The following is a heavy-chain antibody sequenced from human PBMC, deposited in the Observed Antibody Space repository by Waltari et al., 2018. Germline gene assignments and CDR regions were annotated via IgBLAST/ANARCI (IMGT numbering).Heavy chain of an antibody. Sequence: EVQLVESGGGLIQPGGSLTLSCSASGFTVSNKYMSWVRQAPGKGLEWVSVIYSGGDTSYADSGKGRFSISRDNSMNTLYLQMNSLRAEDTAVYYCARDVSFRGHTIDWGQGTLVTVSS. CDR3: ARDVSFRGHTID. CDR2: IYSGGDT. D-gene: IGHD3-10*01. V-gene: IGHV3-53*01. CDR1: GFTVSNKY. J-gene: IGHJ4*02.